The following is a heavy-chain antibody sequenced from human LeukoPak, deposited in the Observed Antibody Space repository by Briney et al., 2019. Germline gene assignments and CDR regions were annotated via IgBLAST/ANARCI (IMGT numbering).Heavy chain of an antibody. V-gene: IGHV3-21*01. Sequence: PGGSLRLSCAASGFTFSSYSMNWVRQAPGKGLEWVSSISSSSSYIYYADSVKGRFTISRDNAKNSLYLQMNSLRAEDTAVYYCARDRGYYDFLTGLRPGAFDIWGQGTMVTVSS. CDR3: ARDRGYYDFLTGLRPGAFDI. CDR1: GFTFSSYS. CDR2: ISSSSSYI. J-gene: IGHJ3*02. D-gene: IGHD3-9*01.